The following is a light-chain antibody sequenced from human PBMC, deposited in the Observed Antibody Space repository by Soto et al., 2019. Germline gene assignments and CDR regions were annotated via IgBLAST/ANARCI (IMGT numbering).Light chain of an antibody. CDR1: SSNIGSNT. V-gene: IGLV1-44*01. CDR3: AAWDDSLNGHV. CDR2: SNN. Sequence: QSVLTQPPSASGTPGQRVTISCSGSSSNIGSNTVNWYQQRPGTAPKLLIYSNNQRPSGVPDRFSGSKSGTSASLAISGLQSEDEAYYYCAAWDDSLNGHVFGGGTKLTVL. J-gene: IGLJ3*02.